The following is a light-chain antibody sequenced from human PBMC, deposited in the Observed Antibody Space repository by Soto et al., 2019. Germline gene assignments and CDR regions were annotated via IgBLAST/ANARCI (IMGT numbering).Light chain of an antibody. Sequence: DIQMTQSPSTLSAAGGDRVTITCRASQSISTRFAWYQQKPGKVPKLLIYAASILQSGVPSRFSGSGSGTDFTLTINNLQPEDFATYYCQQAKSFPVSFGQGTRLEIK. CDR1: QSISTR. V-gene: IGKV1-12*01. CDR3: QQAKSFPVS. J-gene: IGKJ5*01. CDR2: AAS.